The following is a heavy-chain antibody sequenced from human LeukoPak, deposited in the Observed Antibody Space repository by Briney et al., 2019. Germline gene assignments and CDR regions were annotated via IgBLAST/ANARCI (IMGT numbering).Heavy chain of an antibody. J-gene: IGHJ4*02. CDR3: AKSGYGSGDFDY. V-gene: IGHV3-21*01. D-gene: IGHD3-10*01. Sequence: GGSLRLSCAASGFTFSSYSMNWVRQAPGKGLEWVSSISSSSSYIYYADSVKGRFTISRDNAKNSLYLQMNSLRAEDTAVYYCAKSGYGSGDFDYWGQGTLVTVSS. CDR2: ISSSSSYI. CDR1: GFTFSSYS.